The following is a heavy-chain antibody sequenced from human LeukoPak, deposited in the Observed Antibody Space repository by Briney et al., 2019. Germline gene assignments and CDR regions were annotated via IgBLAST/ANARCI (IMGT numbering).Heavy chain of an antibody. CDR1: GYTFTGYY. CDR2: INPNSGGT. V-gene: IGHV1-2*02. J-gene: IGHJ6*02. D-gene: IGHD6-19*01. Sequence: ASVKVSCKASGYTFTGYYMHWVRQAPGQGLEWMGWINPNSGGTNYAQKFQGRVTMTRDTSISTAYMELSRLRSDDTAVYYCARVFSSSPYYYGMDVWGQGTTVTVSS. CDR3: ARVFSSSPYYYGMDV.